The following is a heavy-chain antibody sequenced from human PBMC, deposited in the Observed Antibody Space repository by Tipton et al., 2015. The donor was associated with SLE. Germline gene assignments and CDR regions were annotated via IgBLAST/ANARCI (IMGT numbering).Heavy chain of an antibody. D-gene: IGHD3-16*01. J-gene: IGHJ4*02. CDR1: GASISSNNYY. CDR3: ARHDYDSYYFVY. CDR2: TYYSGDT. Sequence: TLSLTCTVSGASISSNNYYWGWIRQPPGKGLEWIGSTYYSGDTYYTPSLKSRVTISVDTSKNQFSLKLNSVTAADTAVYYCARHDYDSYYFVYWGQGTLVAVSS. V-gene: IGHV4-39*01.